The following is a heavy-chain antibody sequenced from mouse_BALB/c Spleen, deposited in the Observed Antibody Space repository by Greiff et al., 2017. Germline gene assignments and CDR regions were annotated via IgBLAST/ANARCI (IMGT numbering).Heavy chain of an antibody. CDR3: ARKDGAAWFAY. D-gene: IGHD1-1*02. J-gene: IGHJ3*01. V-gene: IGHV1-7*01. Sequence: VQVVESGAELAKPGASVKMSCKASGYTFTSYWMHWVKQRPGQGLEWIGYINPSTGYTEYNQKFKDKATLTADKSSSTAYMQLSSLTSEDSAVYYCARKDGAAWFAYWGQGTLVTVSA. CDR1: GYTFTSYW. CDR2: INPSTGYT.